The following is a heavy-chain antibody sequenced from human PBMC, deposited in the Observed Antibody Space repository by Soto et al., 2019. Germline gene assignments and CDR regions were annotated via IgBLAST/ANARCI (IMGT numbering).Heavy chain of an antibody. Sequence: XTLSLPCTVSGGSVSSSGYDWGWIRQPPGKGLEWIWIIYYSGSTYYNPSIKSRVTISLDTSKNQFSLKLSSVTAADTAVYYCARRDRYDSSGYSFAYWGQGTLATVS. CDR3: ARRDRYDSSGYSFAY. J-gene: IGHJ4*02. CDR2: IYYSGST. D-gene: IGHD3-22*01. CDR1: GGSVSSSGYD. V-gene: IGHV4-39*01.